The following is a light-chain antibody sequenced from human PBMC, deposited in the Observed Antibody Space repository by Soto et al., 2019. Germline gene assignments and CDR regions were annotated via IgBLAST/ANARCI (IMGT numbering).Light chain of an antibody. V-gene: IGLV2-14*03. CDR2: DVN. CDR3: CAYSTSGTHV. Sequence: QSALTQPASVSGSPGQSITFSCTGTSSDVGSYDYVSWHQQHPGKAPKLIIYDVNSRPSGVPSRFSGSKSGNTASLIISGLQTEDEADYYCCAYSTSGTHVFGTGTKVTVL. CDR1: SSDVGSYDY. J-gene: IGLJ1*01.